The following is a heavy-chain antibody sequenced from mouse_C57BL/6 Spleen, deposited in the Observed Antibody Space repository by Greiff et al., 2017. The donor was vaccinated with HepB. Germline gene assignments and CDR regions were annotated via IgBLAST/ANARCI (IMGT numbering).Heavy chain of an antibody. D-gene: IGHD1-1*02. CDR2: ICSGGSYT. CDR1: GFTFSSYG. V-gene: IGHV5-6*01. J-gene: IGHJ4*01. CDR3: ARVRGANYAMDY. Sequence: EVHLVESGGDLVKPGGSLKLSCAASGFTFSSYGMSWVRQTPDKRLEWVATICSGGSYTYYPDSVKGRYTITRDNAKNALYLQMSSLRSEYTAMYYYARVRGANYAMDYWGQGTSVTVSS.